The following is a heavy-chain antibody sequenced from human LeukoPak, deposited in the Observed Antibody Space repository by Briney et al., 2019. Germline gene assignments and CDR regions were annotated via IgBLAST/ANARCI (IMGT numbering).Heavy chain of an antibody. CDR1: GDIVSSNSAV. CDR3: ARDLGYYDSSGYARDYYYYGMDV. CDR2: TYYRSNWYN. J-gene: IGHJ6*02. D-gene: IGHD3-22*01. V-gene: IGHV6-1*01. Sequence: SQTLSLTFAISGDIVSSNSAVWNWFRHSPSRGFEWRGGTYYRSNWYNDYAVSVKSRITINPDTSKNQFSLQLNSVTPEDTAVYYCARDLGYYDSSGYARDYYYYGMDVWGQGTTVTVSS.